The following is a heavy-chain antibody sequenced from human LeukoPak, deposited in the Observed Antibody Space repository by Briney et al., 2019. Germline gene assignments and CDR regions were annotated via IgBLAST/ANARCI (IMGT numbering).Heavy chain of an antibody. J-gene: IGHJ4*02. CDR1: GGSISSYY. Sequence: ETLSLTCTVSGGSISSYYWSWIRQPPGKGLEWIGYIYYSGSTNYNPSLKSRVTISVDTSKNQFSLKVSSMTAADTAVYYCASMYSSAWYYFDFWGQGALVTVSS. V-gene: IGHV4-59*01. CDR2: IYYSGST. CDR3: ASMYSSAWYYFDF. D-gene: IGHD6-19*01.